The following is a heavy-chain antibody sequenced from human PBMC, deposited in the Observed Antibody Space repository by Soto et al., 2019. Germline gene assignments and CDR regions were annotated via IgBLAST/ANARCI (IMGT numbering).Heavy chain of an antibody. CDR1: GDSISRASYF. CDR3: ARDAVVTPTRAGFDI. D-gene: IGHD2-21*02. J-gene: IGHJ3*02. V-gene: IGHV4-31*03. CDR2: IYYSGST. Sequence: SETLSLPCTVSGDSISRASYFWGWIRQPPGKGLEWIGYIYYSGSTYYNPSLKSRITLSVDTSKNQFPLELSSVTSADTAVYYCARDAVVTPTRAGFDIWGRVTMVTVSS.